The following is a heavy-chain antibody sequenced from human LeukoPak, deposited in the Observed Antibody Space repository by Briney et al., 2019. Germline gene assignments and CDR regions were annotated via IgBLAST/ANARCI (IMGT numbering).Heavy chain of an antibody. CDR2: IYHSGST. CDR1: GGSISSSNW. V-gene: IGHV4-4*02. CDR3: ASSILVPAAIRAFDI. D-gene: IGHD2-2*02. Sequence: SGTLSLTCAVSGGSISSSNWWSWVRQPPGKGLEWIGEIYHSGSTNYNPSLKSRVTISVDESKNQFSLKLSSVTAADTAVYYCASSILVPAAIRAFDIWGQGTMDTVSS. J-gene: IGHJ3*02.